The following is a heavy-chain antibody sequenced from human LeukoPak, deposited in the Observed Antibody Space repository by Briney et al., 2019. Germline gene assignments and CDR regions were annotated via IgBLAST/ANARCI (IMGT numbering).Heavy chain of an antibody. CDR1: GGSISSYY. CDR3: ARDQDVVVPAADYYYYYMDV. Sequence: PETLSLTCTVSGGSISSYYWSWIRQPPGKGLEWIGYIYYSGSTNYNPSLKSRVTISVDTSKNQFSLKLSSVTAADTAVYYCARDQDVVVPAADYYYYYMDVWGKGTTVTVSS. V-gene: IGHV4-59*01. D-gene: IGHD2-2*01. J-gene: IGHJ6*03. CDR2: IYYSGST.